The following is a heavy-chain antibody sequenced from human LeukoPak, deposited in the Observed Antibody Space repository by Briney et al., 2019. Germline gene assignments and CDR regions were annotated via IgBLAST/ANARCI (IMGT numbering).Heavy chain of an antibody. CDR2: ISAYNGNT. D-gene: IGHD3-22*01. J-gene: IGHJ4*02. Sequence: ASVKVSCKASGYTFTSYGISWVRQAPGQGLEWMGWISAYNGNTNYAQKLQGRVTMTTDTSTSTAYMELRSLRSDDTAVYYCARVVDSNGYYYFDYWGQGTLVTVSS. CDR1: GYTFTSYG. V-gene: IGHV1-18*01. CDR3: ARVVDSNGYYYFDY.